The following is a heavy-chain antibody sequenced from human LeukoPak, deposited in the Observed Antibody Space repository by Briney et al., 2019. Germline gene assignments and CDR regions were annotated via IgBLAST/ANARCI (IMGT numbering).Heavy chain of an antibody. Sequence: ASVKVSCKASGYTFTGYYMHWVRQAPGQGLEWMGWINPNSGGTNYAQKFQERVTITRDMSTSTAYMELSSLRSEDTAVYYCAAASLTYYYDSSGYNWGQGTLVTVSS. CDR3: AAASLTYYYDSSGYN. CDR2: INPNSGGT. CDR1: GYTFTGYY. J-gene: IGHJ4*02. V-gene: IGHV1-2*02. D-gene: IGHD3-22*01.